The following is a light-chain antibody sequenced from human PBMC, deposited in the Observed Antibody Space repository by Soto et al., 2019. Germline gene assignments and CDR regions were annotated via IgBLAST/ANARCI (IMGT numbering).Light chain of an antibody. J-gene: IGKJ4*01. CDR1: QSVAGN. CDR3: QQYNNWPLT. Sequence: EIVMTQSPATLSVSPGERATLSCRDSQSVAGNLTWYKQKPGQAHRLLMYGASTRATGIPARFSGSGSETEVALNISSLQSEDFGVSYCQQYNNWPLTFGGGTKVEIK. V-gene: IGKV3-15*01. CDR2: GAS.